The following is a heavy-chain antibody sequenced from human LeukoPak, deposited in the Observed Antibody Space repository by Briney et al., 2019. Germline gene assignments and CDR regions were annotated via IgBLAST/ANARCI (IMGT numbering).Heavy chain of an antibody. V-gene: IGHV3-7*01. CDR2: IKDDGSDT. CDR3: ARHLSRGQNFDY. CDR1: GFTFSNSW. J-gene: IGHJ4*02. Sequence: GGSLRLSCAAAGFTFSNSWMSWFRQAPGQRLEWVASIKDDGSDTYYLESGEGRFTISRDNAKTSLFLQMDGLRADDTAVFFCARHLSRGQNFDYWGQGTLVTVSS.